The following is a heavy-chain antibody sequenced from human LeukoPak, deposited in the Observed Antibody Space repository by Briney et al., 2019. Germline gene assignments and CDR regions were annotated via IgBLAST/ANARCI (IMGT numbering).Heavy chain of an antibody. CDR3: ARHGGESIVAMILHAFDI. CDR1: GGSISSYS. V-gene: IGHV4-59*08. CDR2: IYYSGST. J-gene: IGHJ3*02. Sequence: PSETLSLTCIVSGGSISSYSWSWIRQPPGKGLEWIGPIYYSGSTNNNPSLKSRVTMSVDTSKNQFSLKLSSVTAADTAVYYCARHGGESIVAMILHAFDIWGQGTMVTVAS. D-gene: IGHD5-12*01.